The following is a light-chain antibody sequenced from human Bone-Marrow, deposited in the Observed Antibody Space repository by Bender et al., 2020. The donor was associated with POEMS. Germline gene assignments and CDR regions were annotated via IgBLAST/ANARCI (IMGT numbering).Light chain of an antibody. CDR3: LSSAGSSTYV. V-gene: IGLV2-14*01. CDR1: SSDVGGYDY. Sequence: QSALTQPASVSGSPGQSITISCTGTSSDVGGYDYVSWYQQHPGKAPKLMIYDVSNRPSGVSNRFSGSKSGNTASLTVSGLQAADEGDYYCLSSAGSSTYVFGTGTTVTVL. J-gene: IGLJ1*01. CDR2: DVS.